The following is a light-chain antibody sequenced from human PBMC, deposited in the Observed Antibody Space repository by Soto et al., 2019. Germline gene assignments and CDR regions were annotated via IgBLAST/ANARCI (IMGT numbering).Light chain of an antibody. CDR3: QSYDSSLRGSV. Sequence: QSVLTQPPSVSGAPGQRVTISCTGSNSNIGAGYDVHWYQKLPGTAPKLLISANTNRPSGVPDRFSGSKSGTSASLAITGLQAEDEADYYCQSYDSSLRGSVFGGGTQLTVL. V-gene: IGLV1-40*01. CDR1: NSNIGAGYD. CDR2: ANT. J-gene: IGLJ7*01.